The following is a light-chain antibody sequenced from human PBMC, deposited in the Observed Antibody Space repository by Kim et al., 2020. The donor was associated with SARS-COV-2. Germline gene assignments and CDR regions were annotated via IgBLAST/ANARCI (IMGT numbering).Light chain of an antibody. J-gene: IGLJ1*01. CDR2: QDN. CDR1: KMRDKY. CDR3: QAWDSSTYV. Sequence: SVYAGQTASITCSGDKMRDKYASWYQQKSGQSPVLIIYQDNKRPSGIPERFSGSNSENTATLTISGTQAMDEADYYCQAWDSSTYVFGPGTKVTVL. V-gene: IGLV3-1*01.